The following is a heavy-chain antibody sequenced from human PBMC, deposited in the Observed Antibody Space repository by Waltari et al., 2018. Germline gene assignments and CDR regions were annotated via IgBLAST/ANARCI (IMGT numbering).Heavy chain of an antibody. CDR1: GFTFGSYE. CDR2: ISNSDNTK. V-gene: IGHV3-48*03. J-gene: IGHJ6*02. CDR3: ARAGRLVGAIGRPGYYGMDV. Sequence: EVQLVESGGGLVQPGGSLRRSCVASGFTFGSYEMKWVRQAPGKELGWLSYISNSDNTKYYADSVKGRFTISRDNAKNSLYLQMNSLRAEDTAVYYCARAGRLVGAIGRPGYYGMDVWGRGTTVTVSS. D-gene: IGHD1-26*01.